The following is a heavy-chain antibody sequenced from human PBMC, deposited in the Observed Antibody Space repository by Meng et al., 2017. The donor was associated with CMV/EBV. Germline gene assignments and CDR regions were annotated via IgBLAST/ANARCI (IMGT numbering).Heavy chain of an antibody. J-gene: IGHJ4*02. CDR3: ARIQNSSGYYRVVVTIDY. Sequence: GESLKISRAASGFTFSSYEMNWVRQAAGKGLEWVSYIRSSGSTIYYADSVKGRFTISRDNDKNSLYLQKNSLRAEDTAVYYCARIQNSSGYYRVVVTIDYWGQGTLVTVSS. D-gene: IGHD3-22*01. CDR1: GFTFSSYE. CDR2: IRSSGSTI. V-gene: IGHV3-48*03.